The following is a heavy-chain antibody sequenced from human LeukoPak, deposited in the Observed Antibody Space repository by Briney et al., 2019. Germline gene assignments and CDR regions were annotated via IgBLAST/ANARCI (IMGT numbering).Heavy chain of an antibody. CDR1: GGSISSYY. Sequence: KPSETLSLTCTVSGGSISSYYWSWIRQPAGKGLEWIGRIHTSGSTNYNPSLKSRVTMSVDTSKNQFSLKVTSVTASDTAMYYCVRDHVSPGLSNWFDPWGQGTMVTVSS. V-gene: IGHV4-4*07. D-gene: IGHD3-16*01. CDR2: IHTSGST. CDR3: VRDHVSPGLSNWFDP. J-gene: IGHJ5*02.